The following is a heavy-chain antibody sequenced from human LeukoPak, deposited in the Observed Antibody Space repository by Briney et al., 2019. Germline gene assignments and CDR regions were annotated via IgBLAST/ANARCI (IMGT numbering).Heavy chain of an antibody. J-gene: IGHJ4*02. V-gene: IGHV4-59*06. CDR2: IYYSEIT. CDR1: GGSISSYY. D-gene: IGHD1-1*01. CDR3: ATRLTTTGDFDY. Sequence: SETLSLTCTVSGGSISSYYWSWIRQPPGKGLEWIGYIYYSEITYYNPSLRSRLVISIDTSKNQFSLKLDSVTAADTAVYFCATRLTTTGDFDYWGQGTLVTVSS.